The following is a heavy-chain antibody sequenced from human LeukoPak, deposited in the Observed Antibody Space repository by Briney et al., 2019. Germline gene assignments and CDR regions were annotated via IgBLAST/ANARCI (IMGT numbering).Heavy chain of an antibody. J-gene: IGHJ3*02. CDR1: GFTFSSYW. V-gene: IGHV3-7*02. CDR2: IKQDGSEK. Sequence: PGGSLRLSCAASGFTFSSYWMSWVRQAPGKGLEWVANIKQDGSEKYYVDSVKGRFTISRDNAKNSLYLQMNSLRAEDTAVYYCARSIKGFDWLPDAFDIWGQETMVTVSS. CDR3: ARSIKGFDWLPDAFDI. D-gene: IGHD3-9*01.